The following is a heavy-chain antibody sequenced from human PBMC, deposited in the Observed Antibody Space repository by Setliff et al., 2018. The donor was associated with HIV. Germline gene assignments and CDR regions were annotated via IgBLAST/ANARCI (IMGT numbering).Heavy chain of an antibody. V-gene: IGHV4-59*01. Sequence: SETLSLTCTVSGGSISSYYWSWIRQPPGKGLEWIGNIYYSGSTNHNPSFKSRVTISVDTSKDQFSLKLSSVTAADTAVYFCARGGLLWFGELASHSYFDYWGQGALVTVSS. J-gene: IGHJ4*02. CDR1: GGSISSYY. CDR3: ARGGLLWFGELASHSYFDY. D-gene: IGHD3-10*01. CDR2: IYYSGST.